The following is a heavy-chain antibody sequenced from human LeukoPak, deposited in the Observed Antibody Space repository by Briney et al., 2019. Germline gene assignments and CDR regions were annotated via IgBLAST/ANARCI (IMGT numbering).Heavy chain of an antibody. Sequence: PSETLSLTCTVSGGSISSYYWSWIRQPPGKGLEWIGYIYYTGSTNYNPSLKSRVTISVDTSKYQFSLKLSSVTAADTAVYYCARGNSGSYYGFDYWGQGTLVTVSS. CDR3: ARGNSGSYYGFDY. CDR2: IYYTGST. J-gene: IGHJ4*02. D-gene: IGHD1-26*01. CDR1: GGSISSYY. V-gene: IGHV4-59*01.